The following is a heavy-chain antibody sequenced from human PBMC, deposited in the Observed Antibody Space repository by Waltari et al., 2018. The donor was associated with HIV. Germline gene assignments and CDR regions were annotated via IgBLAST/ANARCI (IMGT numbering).Heavy chain of an antibody. CDR3: ARVLAYCGGDCYSFDY. J-gene: IGHJ4*02. CDR1: GGSISSSSYY. CDR2: IYYSGST. Sequence: QLQLQESGPGLVKPSETLSLTCTVSGGSISSSSYYWRWIRQPPGKGLEWIGSIYYSGSTYYNPSLKSRVTISVDTSKNQFSLKLSSVTAADTAVYYCARVLAYCGGDCYSFDYWGQGTLVTVSS. D-gene: IGHD2-21*02. V-gene: IGHV4-39*07.